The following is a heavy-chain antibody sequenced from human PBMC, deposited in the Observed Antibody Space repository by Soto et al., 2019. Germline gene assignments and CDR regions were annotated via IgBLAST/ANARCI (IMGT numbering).Heavy chain of an antibody. D-gene: IGHD2-2*01. CDR3: RSSNSCYDESCADV. V-gene: IGHV4-38-2*01. Sequence: NPSETLSLTCAVSGYSISSGNYWAWIRQPPGRGLEWIGSLYHIGSTHYNTSLKSRVTISVDTSKIHFSLELSSVTAADTAIYYCRSSNSCYDESCADVWGQGTMVTVSS. CDR1: GYSISSGNY. J-gene: IGHJ6*02. CDR2: LYHIGST.